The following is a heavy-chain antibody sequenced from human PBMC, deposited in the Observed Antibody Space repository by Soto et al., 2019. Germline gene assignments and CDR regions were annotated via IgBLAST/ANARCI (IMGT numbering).Heavy chain of an antibody. CDR1: GFSFSSYG. CDR3: ARDLGGYVHPWDNFDY. V-gene: IGHV3-30*03. CDR2: ISHDGSYE. J-gene: IGHJ4*02. Sequence: HPGGSLRLSCAVSGFSFSSYGMHWFRQAPGKGLEWVAVISHDGSYENHADSVKGRFTISRGNSKGTLFLQMNSLRADDTAVYYCARDLGGYVHPWDNFDYWGQGTLVTVSS. D-gene: IGHD5-12*01.